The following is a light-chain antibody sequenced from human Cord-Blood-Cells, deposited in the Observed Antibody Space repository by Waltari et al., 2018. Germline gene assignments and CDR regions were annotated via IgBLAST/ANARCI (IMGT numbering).Light chain of an antibody. Sequence: DIQMTPSPSSLSASVGDRVTIPCQASQDISNYLNWYQQKPGKAPKRLLYDASNLETGVTSRFSGSGAGTDFSFTISSLQHEDIAAYYCQQYDNIPMYTFGQGTKLEIK. J-gene: IGKJ2*01. CDR3: QQYDNIPMYT. V-gene: IGKV1-33*01. CDR2: DAS. CDR1: QDISNY.